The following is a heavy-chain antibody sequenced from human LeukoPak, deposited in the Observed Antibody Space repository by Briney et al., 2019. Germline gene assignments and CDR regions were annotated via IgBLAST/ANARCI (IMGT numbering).Heavy chain of an antibody. CDR3: AREGWEPYMNWFDP. CDR1: GYTFTSYA. CDR2: INTNTGNP. D-gene: IGHD1-26*01. V-gene: IGHV7-4-1*02. Sequence: GASVKVSCKASGYTFTSYAMNWVRQAPGQGLEWMGWINTNTGNPTYAQGFTGRFVFSLDTSVSTAYLQISSLKAEDTAVYYCAREGWEPYMNWFDPWGQGTLVTVSS. J-gene: IGHJ5*02.